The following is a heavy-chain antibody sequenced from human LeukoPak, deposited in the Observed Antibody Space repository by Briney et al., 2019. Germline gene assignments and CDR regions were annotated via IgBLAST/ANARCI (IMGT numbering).Heavy chain of an antibody. Sequence: GESLKISFKGSGCSFTSYWIGWVRQMPGKGLEWMGIIYPGDSDTRYSPSFQGQVTISADKSISTAYLQWSSLKASDTAMYYCARQSPTAMVTVFDYWGQGTLVTVSS. J-gene: IGHJ4*02. CDR3: ARQSPTAMVTVFDY. CDR1: GCSFTSYW. V-gene: IGHV5-51*01. D-gene: IGHD5-18*01. CDR2: IYPGDSDT.